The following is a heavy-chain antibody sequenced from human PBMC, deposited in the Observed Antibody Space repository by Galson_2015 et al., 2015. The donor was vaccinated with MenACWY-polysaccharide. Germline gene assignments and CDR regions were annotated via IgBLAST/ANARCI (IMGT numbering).Heavy chain of an antibody. J-gene: IGHJ4*02. CDR3: AKGRLGYTSGYYYFDY. Sequence: SLRLSCAASGFTFSTYAMSWVRQAPGKGLEWVSSISSTGVTTSYADSVKGRFTISRDKSKNTLSLQMNSLRAEDTAVYYCAKGRLGYTSGYYYFDYWGQGTLITVSS. CDR1: GFTFSTYA. D-gene: IGHD6-19*01. CDR2: ISSTGVTT. V-gene: IGHV3-23*01.